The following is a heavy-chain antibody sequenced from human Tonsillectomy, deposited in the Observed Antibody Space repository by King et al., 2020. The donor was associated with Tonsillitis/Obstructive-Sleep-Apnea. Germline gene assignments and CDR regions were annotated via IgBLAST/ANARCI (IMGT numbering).Heavy chain of an antibody. V-gene: IGHV3-7*04. CDR3: VRDVVDDY. J-gene: IGHJ4*02. Sequence: VQLVESGGGLVQPGDSLRLSCEASGFPFRSYWMTWVRQAPGKGLEWVANIKPDGREKYYVDSVKGRFTISRDNAKNSLYLQMNSLKFEDTAVYFCVRDVVDDYWGQGTLVTVSA. CDR1: GFPFRSYW. D-gene: IGHD2-15*01. CDR2: IKPDGREK.